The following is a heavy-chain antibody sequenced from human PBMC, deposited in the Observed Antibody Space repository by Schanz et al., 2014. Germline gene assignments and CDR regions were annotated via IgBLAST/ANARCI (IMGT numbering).Heavy chain of an antibody. CDR2: IYPSGST. CDR3: ARGGPLGFGELLDY. J-gene: IGHJ4*02. CDR1: GGSINRYY. V-gene: IGHV4-4*07. Sequence: QVQLQESGPGLVKPSETLSLTCTVSGGSINRYYWSWIRQPAGKGLEWIGRIYPSGSTKYNPSLKGRVTMSVDPSKSQFSLRLNSVTAADTAVYYCARGGPLGFGELLDYWGQGALVTVSS. D-gene: IGHD3-10*01.